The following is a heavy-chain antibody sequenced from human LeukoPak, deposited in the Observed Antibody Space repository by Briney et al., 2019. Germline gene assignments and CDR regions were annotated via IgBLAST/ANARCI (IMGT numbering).Heavy chain of an antibody. Sequence: PGGSLRLSCTTSGFNFGDQAMTWVRQAPGKGLEWVGFIRSKAYRGTTEYAASVKGRFTISRDDSKSVVYLQMNSLKSEDTAVYYCSRGPIQLWVHNGVDVWGQGTTVTVSS. CDR2: IRSKAYRGTT. J-gene: IGHJ6*02. D-gene: IGHD5-18*01. CDR1: GFNFGDQA. CDR3: SRGPIQLWVHNGVDV. V-gene: IGHV3-49*04.